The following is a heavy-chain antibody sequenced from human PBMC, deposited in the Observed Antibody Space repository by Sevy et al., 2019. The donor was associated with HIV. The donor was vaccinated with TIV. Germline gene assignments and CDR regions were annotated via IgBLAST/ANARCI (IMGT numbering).Heavy chain of an antibody. CDR1: GFTFSSYA. CDR3: AKHVRGVTTRPAFDY. CDR2: ISSSDVST. Sequence: GGSLRLSCAASGFTFSSYAMSWVRQAPGKGLEWVSAISSSDVSTYYADSVKGRCTISRDNSKSTLNLQMNSLRAEDTAVYYCAKHVRGVTTRPAFDYWGQGTLVTVSS. D-gene: IGHD4-17*01. V-gene: IGHV3-23*01. J-gene: IGHJ4*02.